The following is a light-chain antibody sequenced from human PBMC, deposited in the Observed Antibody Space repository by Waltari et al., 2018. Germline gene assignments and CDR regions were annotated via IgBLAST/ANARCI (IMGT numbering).Light chain of an antibody. CDR3: ETWDSNTWV. Sequence: QPVLTQSSSASASLGSLVKLTCTLSSGHSSYIIAWHQQQPGKAPRYLMKLEGSGSYNKGSGVPDRFSGSSSGADRYLTISNRQSEDEADYYCETWDSNTWVFGGGTKLTVL. CDR2: LEGSGSY. CDR1: SGHSSYI. V-gene: IGLV4-60*03. J-gene: IGLJ3*02.